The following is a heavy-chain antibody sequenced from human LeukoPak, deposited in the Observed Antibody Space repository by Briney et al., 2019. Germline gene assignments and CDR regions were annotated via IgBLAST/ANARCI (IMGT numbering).Heavy chain of an antibody. V-gene: IGHV3-7*01. Sequence: GGSLRLSCAASGFTFSSYWMSWVRQAPGKGLEWVANIKQDGSEKYYVDSVKGRFTISRDNAKNSLYLQMNSLRAEDTAVYYCARGLDSSGYYYGYYYYYYMDVWGKGTTVTVSS. D-gene: IGHD3-22*01. CDR1: GFTFSSYW. CDR2: IKQDGSEK. CDR3: ARGLDSSGYYYGYYYYYYMDV. J-gene: IGHJ6*03.